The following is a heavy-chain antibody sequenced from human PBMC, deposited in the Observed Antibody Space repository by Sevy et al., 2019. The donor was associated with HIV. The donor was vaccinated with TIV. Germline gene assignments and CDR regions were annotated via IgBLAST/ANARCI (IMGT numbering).Heavy chain of an antibody. CDR1: GFTFSKYW. J-gene: IGHJ4*02. D-gene: IGHD3-10*01. CDR2: INQDGSEK. V-gene: IGHV3-7*01. Sequence: GGSLRLSCAASGFTFSKYWMSWVRQAPGKGLEWVANINQDGSEKYYGDSVKGRFTISRDNGKNSLYLQMNSLRAEDTAVYYCARETGSSNFDYWGQGTLVTVSS. CDR3: ARETGSSNFDY.